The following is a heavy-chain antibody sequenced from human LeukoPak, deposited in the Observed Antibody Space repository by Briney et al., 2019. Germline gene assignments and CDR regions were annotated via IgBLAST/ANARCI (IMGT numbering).Heavy chain of an antibody. D-gene: IGHD3-22*01. CDR2: ISGSGGST. CDR3: AKNVGGYYDSSGYPYSDLFDY. Sequence: PGGSLRLSCAASGFTFSSYAMSWVRQAPGKGLEWVSAISGSGGSTYYADSVKGRFTISRDNFKNTLYLQMNSLRAEDTAVYYCAKNVGGYYDSSGYPYSDLFDYWGQGTLVTVSS. V-gene: IGHV3-23*01. CDR1: GFTFSSYA. J-gene: IGHJ4*02.